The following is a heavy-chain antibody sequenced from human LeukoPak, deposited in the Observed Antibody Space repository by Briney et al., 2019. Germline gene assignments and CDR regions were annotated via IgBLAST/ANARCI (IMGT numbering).Heavy chain of an antibody. D-gene: IGHD1-26*01. CDR1: DYSISSGFH. J-gene: IGHJ5*02. CDR2: ISSTGVT. V-gene: IGHV4-4*07. Sequence: PSETLSLTCTVSDYSISSGFHWNWIRQPAEKGLEWIGRISSTGVTNYNPSLKSRLTMSVDMSKRQFSLRLSSVTAADTAVYYCAKDLGDGWFDPWGQGTLVTVSS. CDR3: AKDLGDGWFDP.